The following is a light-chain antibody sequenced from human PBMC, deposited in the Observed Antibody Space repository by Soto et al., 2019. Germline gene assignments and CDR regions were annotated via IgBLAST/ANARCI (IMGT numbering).Light chain of an antibody. CDR1: RSDIGAYNY. J-gene: IGLJ1*01. CDR2: EVN. V-gene: IGLV2-14*01. Sequence: QSVLTQPASVSGSPGQSITISCTRTRSDIGAYNYVSWYQRHPGKAPQLLIYEVNSRPSGVSNRFSGSKSGNTASLTISGLQPEDEADYYCTSYTSSDTLYVFGSGTKVTVL. CDR3: TSYTSSDTLYV.